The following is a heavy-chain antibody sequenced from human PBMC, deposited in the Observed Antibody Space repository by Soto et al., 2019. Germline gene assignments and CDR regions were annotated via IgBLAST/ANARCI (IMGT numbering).Heavy chain of an antibody. CDR2: INPSGGST. V-gene: IGHV1-46*03. CDR3: SRVDPGETSPFDH. D-gene: IGHD3-10*01. Sequence: CKASGYTFTSYFMHWVRQAPGQGLEWMGIINPSGGSTSYAQKFQGRVTMTRDTSTSTVYMELSSLRSEDTAVYYCSRVDPGETSPFDHWGQGTLVTVSS. CDR1: GYTFTSYF. J-gene: IGHJ4*02.